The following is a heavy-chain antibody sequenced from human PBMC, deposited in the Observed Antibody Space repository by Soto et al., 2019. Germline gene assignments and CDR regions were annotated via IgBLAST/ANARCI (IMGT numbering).Heavy chain of an antibody. J-gene: IGHJ4*02. CDR3: AGDLGEYSSSSSFDY. D-gene: IGHD6-6*01. CDR1: GYTFTSYA. V-gene: IGHV1-3*01. CDR2: INAGNGNT. Sequence: GASVKVSCKASGYTFTSYAIDWVRQAPGQRLEWMGWINAGNGNTKYSQKFQGRVTITRDTSASTAYMELSSLRSEDTAVYYCAGDLGEYSSSSSFDYWGQGTLVTVSS.